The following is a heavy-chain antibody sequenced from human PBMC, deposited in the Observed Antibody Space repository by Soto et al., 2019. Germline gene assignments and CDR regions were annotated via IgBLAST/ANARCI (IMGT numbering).Heavy chain of an antibody. CDR2: IWHDGSNR. CDR3: VRDEDCRTNSCYTVGNYFDC. V-gene: IGHV3-33*01. Sequence: QVQLVESGGGVVQPGKSLRLSCAASGFTFSNFGMHWVRQAPGKGLEWVAIIWHDGSNRKYADSVKGRFTISRDNSKNTLYLQMNSLRAEDTAVYFCVRDEDCRTNSCYTVGNYFDCWGRGTLVTVSS. CDR1: GFTFSNFG. J-gene: IGHJ4*02. D-gene: IGHD2-2*02.